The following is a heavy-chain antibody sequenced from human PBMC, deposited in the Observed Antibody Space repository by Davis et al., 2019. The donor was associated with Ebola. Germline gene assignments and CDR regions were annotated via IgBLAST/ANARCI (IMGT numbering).Heavy chain of an antibody. CDR3: VRGRNVVVAAADSQWFDP. J-gene: IGHJ5*02. D-gene: IGHD2-21*02. V-gene: IGHV4-31*03. Sequence: SETLSLTCSVSGASISKGGNYWTWIRHPPGQGLEWIGYIYNSGTTYYNPSLKSRLTISADTSRNQFSLNLSSVTAADTAVYYCVRGRNVVVAAADSQWFDPWGQGTLVTVSS. CDR1: GASISKGGNY. CDR2: IYNSGTT.